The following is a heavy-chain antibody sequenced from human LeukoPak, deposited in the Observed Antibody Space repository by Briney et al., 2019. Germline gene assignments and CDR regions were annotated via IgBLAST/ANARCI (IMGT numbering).Heavy chain of an antibody. CDR1: GFTFGDYA. V-gene: IGHV3-49*04. D-gene: IGHD6-19*01. CDR3: TRDPIAVAGTIDY. J-gene: IGHJ4*02. Sequence: GGSLRLSCTASGFTFGDYAMSWVRQAPGKGLEWVGFIRSKAYGGTTEYAASVKGRFTISRDDSKSIAYLQMNSLKTEDTAVYYCTRDPIAVAGTIDYWGQGTLVTVSS. CDR2: IRSKAYGGTT.